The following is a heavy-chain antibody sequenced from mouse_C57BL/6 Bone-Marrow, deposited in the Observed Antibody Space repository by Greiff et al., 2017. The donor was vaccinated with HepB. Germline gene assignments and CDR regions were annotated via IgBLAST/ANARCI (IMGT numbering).Heavy chain of an antibody. V-gene: IGHV1-78*01. J-gene: IGHJ2*01. CDR2: IYPRDGST. CDR3: ARWVDYGSSSLDY. D-gene: IGHD1-1*01. CDR1: GYTFTDHT. Sequence: VQLQESDAELVKPGASVKISCKVSGYTFTDHTIHWMKQRPEQGLEWIGYIYPRDGSTKYNEKFKGKATLTADKSSSTAYMQLNSLTSEDSAVYFCARWVDYGSSSLDYWGQGTTLTVSS.